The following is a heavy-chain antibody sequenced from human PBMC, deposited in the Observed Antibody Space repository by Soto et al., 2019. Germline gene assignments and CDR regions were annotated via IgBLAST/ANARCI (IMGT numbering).Heavy chain of an antibody. Sequence: GSLRLSCAASGFTFSSYGMHWVRQAPGKGLEWVAVISYDGSNKYYADSVKGRFTISRDNSKNTLYLQMNSLRAEDTAVYYCVKVSAARSYFDYWGQGTQVTVSS. D-gene: IGHD6-6*01. CDR3: VKVSAARSYFDY. J-gene: IGHJ4*02. CDR2: ISYDGSNK. CDR1: GFTFSSYG. V-gene: IGHV3-30*18.